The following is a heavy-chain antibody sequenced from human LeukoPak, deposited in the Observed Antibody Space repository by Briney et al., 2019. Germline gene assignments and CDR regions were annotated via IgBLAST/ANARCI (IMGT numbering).Heavy chain of an antibody. CDR2: INGDGTTT. V-gene: IGHV3-74*01. D-gene: IGHD3-10*02. J-gene: IGHJ4*02. CDR3: ARGSPTYYV. CDR1: GFTFSNFW. Sequence: GGSLRLSCAASGFTFSNFWMHWVRQVPGKGLVCVSRINGDGTTTGYADSVKGRFTISRDNAKNTLYLQMNSLRADDTAVYYCARGSPTYYVWGQGTLVTVSS.